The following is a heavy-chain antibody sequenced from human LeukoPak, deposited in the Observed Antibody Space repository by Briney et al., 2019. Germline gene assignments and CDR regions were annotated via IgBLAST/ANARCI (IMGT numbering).Heavy chain of an antibody. V-gene: IGHV3-23*01. CDR3: ARSFYYGSATYCDY. D-gene: IGHD3-10*01. CDR2: ISGSGGST. J-gene: IGHJ4*02. Sequence: QPGGSLRLSCAASGFTFSSYAMSWVRQAPGKGLEWVSAISGSGGSTYYADSVQGRFTISRDNSKNMLYLQMNSLRAEDTAVYYCARSFYYGSATYCDYWGQGTLVTVSS. CDR1: GFTFSSYA.